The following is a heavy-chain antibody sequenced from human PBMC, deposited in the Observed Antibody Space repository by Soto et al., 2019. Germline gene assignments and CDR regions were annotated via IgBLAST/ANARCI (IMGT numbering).Heavy chain of an antibody. D-gene: IGHD3-10*01. CDR1: GFTFSGSA. CDR3: TRRNGDHGDLSDY. CDR2: ITSKASNYAT. J-gene: IGHJ4*02. V-gene: IGHV3-73*02. Sequence: EVQLVESGGGLGQPGGSLKLSCAASGFTFSGSAMHWVRQASGKGREWVGHITSKASNYATAYAASVKGRFTISRDDSKNTAYLQMNSLKNEDTAVYYCTRRNGDHGDLSDYWGQGPLVTVSS.